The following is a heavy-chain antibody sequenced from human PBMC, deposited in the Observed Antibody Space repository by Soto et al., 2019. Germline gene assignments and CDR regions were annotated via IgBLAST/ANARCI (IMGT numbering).Heavy chain of an antibody. D-gene: IGHD1-26*01. CDR2: ISGSGGST. CDR3: AKGLGWELPPLDY. CDR1: GXTFSSYS. V-gene: IGHV3-23*01. J-gene: IGHJ4*02. Sequence: GSLRLSCAASGXTFSSYSMSWVRQAPGKGLEWVSAISGSGGSTYYADSVKGRFTISRDNSKNTLYLQMNSLRAEYTAVYYCAKGLGWELPPLDYWGQGTLGTVSS.